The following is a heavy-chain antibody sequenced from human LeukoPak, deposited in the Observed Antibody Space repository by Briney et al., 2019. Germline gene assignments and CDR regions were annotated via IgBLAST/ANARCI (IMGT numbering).Heavy chain of an antibody. Sequence: PGGPLRLSCVTSGFIFSDYSMNWVRQAPGKGLEWVSTMSTSVNYIYYADSVKGRFTISRDNAKKSLYLQMTSLRAEETAVYYCAKDSKMSYYGSGSHYDYWGQGTLVTVSS. D-gene: IGHD3-10*01. CDR2: MSTSVNYI. J-gene: IGHJ4*02. CDR1: GFIFSDYS. V-gene: IGHV3-21*04. CDR3: AKDSKMSYYGSGSHYDY.